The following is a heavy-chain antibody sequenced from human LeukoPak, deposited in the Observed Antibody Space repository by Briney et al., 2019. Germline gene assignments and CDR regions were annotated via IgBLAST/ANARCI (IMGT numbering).Heavy chain of an antibody. J-gene: IGHJ3*02. CDR2: IRSKAYGGTT. CDR3: SGRWVFGNSALNVYDI. CDR1: GFTFGDYA. V-gene: IGHV3-49*04. D-gene: IGHD5-24*01. Sequence: GRSLRLSCTASGFTFGDYAMTWVRQAPGKGLEWLGFIRSKAYGGTTEYATSVKGRFIILRDDPKSIAYLQMNSLTTEDTALYYCSGRWVFGNSALNVYDIWGQGTMVTVSS.